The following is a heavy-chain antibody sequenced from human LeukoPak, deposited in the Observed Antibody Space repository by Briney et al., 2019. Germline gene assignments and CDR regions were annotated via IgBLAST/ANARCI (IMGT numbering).Heavy chain of an antibody. CDR2: VFYSGSA. CDR3: ARHYDSSAYWYYFDY. V-gene: IGHV4-59*08. J-gene: IGHJ4*02. Sequence: SETLSLTCTVSGDSINNYYWSWIRQPPGKGLERVGCVFYSGSANYSPSLKSRVTISVDTSKNQFSLNVNSVTAADTAVYFCARHYDSSAYWYYFDYWGQGSLVTVSS. D-gene: IGHD3-22*01. CDR1: GDSINNYY.